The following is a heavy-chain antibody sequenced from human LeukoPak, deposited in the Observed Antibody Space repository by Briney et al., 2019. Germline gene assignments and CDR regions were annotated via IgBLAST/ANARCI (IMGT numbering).Heavy chain of an antibody. CDR2: ISAYNGNT. Sequence: GASVKVSCKASGYTFTSYGISWVRQAPGQGLEWMGWISAYNGNTNYAQKLQGRVTMTTDTSTSTAYMELRSLRSDDTAVYYCAREALTMVRGVIDYWGQGTLVTVSS. D-gene: IGHD3-10*01. V-gene: IGHV1-18*01. J-gene: IGHJ4*02. CDR3: AREALTMVRGVIDY. CDR1: GYTFTSYG.